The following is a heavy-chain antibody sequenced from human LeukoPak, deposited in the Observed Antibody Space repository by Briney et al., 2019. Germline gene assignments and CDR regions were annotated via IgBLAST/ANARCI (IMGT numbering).Heavy chain of an antibody. CDR1: GYTFTSYD. Sequence: ASVKVSCKASGYTFTSYDINWVRQATGQGLEWMAWMSPNSANTGYAQNFQGRVTMTRDTSINTAYMELNSLRSEDTAVYYCARGVTRGVDYWGQGPWSPSPQ. J-gene: IGHJ4*02. V-gene: IGHV1-8*01. CDR3: ARGVTRGVDY. D-gene: IGHD3-10*01. CDR2: MSPNSANT.